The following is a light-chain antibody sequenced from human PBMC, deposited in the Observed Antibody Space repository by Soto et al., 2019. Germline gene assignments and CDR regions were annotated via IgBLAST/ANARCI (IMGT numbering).Light chain of an antibody. CDR1: QSVSSN. CDR2: GAS. V-gene: IGKV3-15*01. Sequence: EIVMTQSPATLSVSPGERATLSCRASQSVSSNLAWYQQKPGQAPRLLIYGASTRATGIPARFSGSGSGTEFTLTISSLQSQDFAVYYCQQRSNWPPMYTFGQGTKVDI. J-gene: IGKJ2*01. CDR3: QQRSNWPPMYT.